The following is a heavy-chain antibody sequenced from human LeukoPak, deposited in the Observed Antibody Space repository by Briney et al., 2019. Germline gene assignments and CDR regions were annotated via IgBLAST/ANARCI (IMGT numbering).Heavy chain of an antibody. CDR1: GFTFSSYW. J-gene: IGHJ4*02. CDR3: ARDVNGYNYFMIFDY. V-gene: IGHV3-74*01. D-gene: IGHD5-24*01. Sequence: GSLRLSCAASGFTFSSYWMHWVRQAPGKGLVWVSRINSDGSSTSYADSVKGRFTISRDNAKNTLYLQMNSLRAEDTAVYYCARDVNGYNYFMIFDYWGQGTLVTVSS. CDR2: INSDGSST.